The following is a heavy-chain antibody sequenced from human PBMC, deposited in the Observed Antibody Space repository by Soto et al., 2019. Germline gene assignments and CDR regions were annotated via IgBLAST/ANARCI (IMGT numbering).Heavy chain of an antibody. CDR2: IDWDDDK. Sequence: SGPTLVNPTQTLTLTCTFSGFSLSTSGMCVSWIRQPPGKALEWLARIDWDDDKYYSTSLKTRLTISKDTTKNKVVLTMTNMGPLNNATYYCSRIFHYYDSSRYTTTPIDYWCQGTLVTVSS. J-gene: IGHJ4*02. CDR1: GFSLSTSGMC. D-gene: IGHD3-22*01. CDR3: SRIFHYYDSSRYTTTPIDY. V-gene: IGHV2-70*11.